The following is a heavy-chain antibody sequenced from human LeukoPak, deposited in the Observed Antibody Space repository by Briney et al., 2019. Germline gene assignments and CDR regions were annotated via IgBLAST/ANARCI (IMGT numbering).Heavy chain of an antibody. J-gene: IGHJ5*02. CDR1: GFTFSDYY. CDR3: ARESQWLGSWFDP. CDR2: ISSSGSTI. D-gene: IGHD6-19*01. V-gene: IGHV3-11*01. Sequence: GGTLRLSCAASGFTFSDYYMSWIRQAPGKGLEWVSYISSSGSTIYYADSVKGRFTISRDNAKNSLYLQMNSLRAEDTAVYYCARESQWLGSWFDPWGQGTLVTVSS.